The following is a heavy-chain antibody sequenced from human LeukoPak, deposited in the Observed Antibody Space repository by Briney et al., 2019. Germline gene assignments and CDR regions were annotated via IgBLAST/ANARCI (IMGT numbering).Heavy chain of an antibody. Sequence: GGSLRLSCAASGFTFSSYAMHWVRQAPGKGLEGVAVISYDGSNKYYADSVKGRFTISRDNSKNTLYLQMNSLRAEDTAVYYCARDYCGGDCYDYYYYMDVWGKGTTVTVSS. CDR1: GFTFSSYA. V-gene: IGHV3-30*04. D-gene: IGHD2-21*02. CDR3: ARDYCGGDCYDYYYYMDV. J-gene: IGHJ6*03. CDR2: ISYDGSNK.